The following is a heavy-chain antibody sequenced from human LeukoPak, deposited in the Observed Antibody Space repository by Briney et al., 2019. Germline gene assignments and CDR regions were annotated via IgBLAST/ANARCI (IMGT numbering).Heavy chain of an antibody. CDR3: ARVTTIFGVVYYYYYMDV. V-gene: IGHV4-61*02. J-gene: IGHJ6*03. Sequence: PSETLSLTCTVSGGSISSGSYYWGWIRQPAGKGLEWIGRIYTSGSTNYNPSLKSRVTISVDTSKNQFSLKLSSVTAADTAVYYCARVTTIFGVVYYYYYMDVWGKGTTVTVSS. CDR1: GGSISSGSYY. CDR2: IYTSGST. D-gene: IGHD3-3*01.